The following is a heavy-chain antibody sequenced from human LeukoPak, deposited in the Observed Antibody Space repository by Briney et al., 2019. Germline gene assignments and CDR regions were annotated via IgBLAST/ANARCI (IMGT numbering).Heavy chain of an antibody. J-gene: IGHJ5*02. CDR3: ARPDPYYYGSGSYSA. CDR1: GGSFSGYY. CDR2: INHSGST. D-gene: IGHD3-10*01. V-gene: IGHV4-34*01. Sequence: SETLSLTCAVYGGSFSGYYWSWIRQPPGKGLEWIGEINHSGSTNYNPSLKSRVTISVDTSKNQFSLKLSSVTAADTAVYYCARPDPYYYGSGSYSAWGQGTLVTVSS.